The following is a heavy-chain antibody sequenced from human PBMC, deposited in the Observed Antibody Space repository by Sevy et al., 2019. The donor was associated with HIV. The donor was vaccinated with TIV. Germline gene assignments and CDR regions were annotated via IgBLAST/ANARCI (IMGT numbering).Heavy chain of an antibody. J-gene: IGHJ4*02. Sequence: SETLSLTCTVSGGSVSSSDYYWSWIRQPPGKGLQWVGYIYYSGGTYYNPFLNSRVSMSVDTSKNQFSLKLSSMTAADTAVYYCASKRGYSSGPFDYWGQGTLVTVSS. CDR2: IYYSGGT. CDR3: ASKRGYSSGPFDY. V-gene: IGHV4-30-4*01. D-gene: IGHD5-18*01. CDR1: GGSVSSSDYY.